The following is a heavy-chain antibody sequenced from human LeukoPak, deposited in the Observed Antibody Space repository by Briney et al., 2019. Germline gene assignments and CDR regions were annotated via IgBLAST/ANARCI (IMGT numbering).Heavy chain of an antibody. Sequence: SETLSLTCSVSDYSIGTAYYWGWIRQPPGKGLKWIGNIHHSGNTYYNPSLKSRVTISIDTSKNHFSLKLSSVTAADTALYYCAKSYNWNAEYYFDYWGQGTLVTVSS. V-gene: IGHV4-38-2*02. CDR2: IHHSGNT. J-gene: IGHJ4*02. CDR1: DYSIGTAYY. D-gene: IGHD1-1*01. CDR3: AKSYNWNAEYYFDY.